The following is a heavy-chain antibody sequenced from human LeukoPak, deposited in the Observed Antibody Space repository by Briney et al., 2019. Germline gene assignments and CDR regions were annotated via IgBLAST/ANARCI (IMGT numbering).Heavy chain of an antibody. J-gene: IGHJ4*02. CDR1: GGSISSGSYY. CDR2: IYTSGST. CDR3: AVPRHQYSN. V-gene: IGHV4-61*02. Sequence: PSETLSLTCTVSGGSISSGSYYWSWIRQPAGKGLEWIGRIYTSGSTNYNPSLKSRVTISVDRSKNQFSLKLSSVTAADTAVYYCAVPRHQYSNWGQGTLVTVSS. D-gene: IGHD2-21*01.